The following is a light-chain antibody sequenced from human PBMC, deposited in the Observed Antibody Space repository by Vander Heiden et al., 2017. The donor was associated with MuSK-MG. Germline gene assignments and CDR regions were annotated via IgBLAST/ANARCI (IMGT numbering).Light chain of an antibody. V-gene: IGKV1-39*01. CDR1: QSIRGY. CDR3: QQGYSTPRT. CDR2: RAS. Sequence: DIQMTQSPSTLSASVGDRVTITCRASQSIRGYLNWYQHKPGMAPELLIYRASSLVSGGPSRFSGSGSGTDFTLTISSLQPEDFATYYCQQGYSTPRTFGQGTRLEFK. J-gene: IGKJ5*01.